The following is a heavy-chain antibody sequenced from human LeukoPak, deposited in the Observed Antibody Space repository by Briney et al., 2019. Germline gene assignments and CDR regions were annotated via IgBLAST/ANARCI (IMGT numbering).Heavy chain of an antibody. CDR3: ARVDTAMVIYANAFDI. CDR1: GVSISSYY. J-gene: IGHJ3*02. D-gene: IGHD5-18*01. V-gene: IGHV4-59*01. Sequence: SETLSLTCTVSGVSISSYYWSWIRQPPGKGLEWIGYIYYSGSTNYNPSLKSRVTISVDTSKNQFSLKLTSVTAADTAVYYCARVDTAMVIYANAFDIWGQGTMVTVSS. CDR2: IYYSGST.